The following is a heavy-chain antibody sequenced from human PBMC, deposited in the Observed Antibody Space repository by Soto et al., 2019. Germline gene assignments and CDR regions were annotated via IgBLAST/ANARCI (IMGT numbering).Heavy chain of an antibody. J-gene: IGHJ4*02. D-gene: IGHD1-26*01. CDR3: VTVNLVGAAYYFDY. Sequence: LSLTCTVSGGSIITGDHYWSWVRQLPGKGLEWIGYIYYSGTTYENPSLRSRLSMSVDTSKNQFSLRLTSVTAADTAVYYCVTVNLVGAAYYFDYWGPGTLVTVSS. CDR2: IYYSGTT. CDR1: GGSIITGDHY. V-gene: IGHV4-30-4*08.